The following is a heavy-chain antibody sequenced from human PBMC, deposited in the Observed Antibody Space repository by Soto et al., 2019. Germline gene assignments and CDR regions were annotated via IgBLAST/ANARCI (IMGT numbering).Heavy chain of an antibody. Sequence: PSETLSLTCTVSGGSIISHHWSWIRQPPGKGLEWIGYISHSGSSTHNPSLKSRVTISVDTSKNQFSLKLRSVTVADTAVYYCAREGPLSGDAFDIWGQGTMVTVSS. CDR1: GGSIISHH. CDR2: ISHSGSS. J-gene: IGHJ3*02. CDR3: AREGPLSGDAFDI. V-gene: IGHV4-59*11.